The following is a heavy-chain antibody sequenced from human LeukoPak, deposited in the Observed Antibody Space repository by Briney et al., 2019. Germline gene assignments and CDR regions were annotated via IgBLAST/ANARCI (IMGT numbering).Heavy chain of an antibody. CDR2: INHSGST. V-gene: IGHV4-34*01. D-gene: IGHD6-13*01. CDR1: GGSFSGYY. CDR3: ASGIAAAGGDY. Sequence: SETLSLTCAVYGGSFSGYYWSWIRQPPGKGLEWIGEINHSGSTNYNPSLKSRVTISVDTSKNQFSLKLSSVTAADTAVYYCASGIAAAGGDYWGQGTLVTVSS. J-gene: IGHJ4*02.